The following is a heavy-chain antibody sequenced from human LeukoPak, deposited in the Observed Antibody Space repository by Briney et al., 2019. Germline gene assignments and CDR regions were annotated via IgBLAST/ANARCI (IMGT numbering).Heavy chain of an antibody. D-gene: IGHD2-2*01. CDR2: IYYSGST. CDR1: GGSISSGGYY. V-gene: IGHV4-30-4*08. CDR3: ARSRSGYCSSTSCYALGLYYFDY. Sequence: SETLSLTCTVSGGSISSGGYYWSWIRQHPGKGLEWIGYIYYSGSTYYNPSLKSRVTISVDTSKNQFSLKLSSVTAADTAVYYCARSRSGYCSSTSCYALGLYYFDYWGRGTLVTVSS. J-gene: IGHJ4*02.